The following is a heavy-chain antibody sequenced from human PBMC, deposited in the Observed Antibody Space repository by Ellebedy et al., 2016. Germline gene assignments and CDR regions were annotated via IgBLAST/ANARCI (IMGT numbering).Heavy chain of an antibody. J-gene: IGHJ4*02. CDR2: IVNSGRET. V-gene: IGHV3-21*06. D-gene: IGHD2-8*01. CDR3: TRDGSEWSRDY. Sequence: GESLKISXAASGFTFSIAGMTWVRQAPGKGLEWVATIVNSGRETYYADPLKGRFTISRDNAMNSLYLQMDSLTVEDTAVHYCTRDGSEWSRDYWGQGTLVTVSS. CDR1: GFTFSIAG.